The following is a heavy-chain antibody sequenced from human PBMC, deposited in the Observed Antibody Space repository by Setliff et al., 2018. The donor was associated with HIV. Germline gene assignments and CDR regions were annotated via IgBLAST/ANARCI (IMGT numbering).Heavy chain of an antibody. J-gene: IGHJ4*02. D-gene: IGHD3-22*01. CDR1: GGTFSSYA. V-gene: IGHV1-69*10. CDR2: IIPIPGIA. CDR3: ATVSYYYDRSAYLGVFDY. Sequence: SVKVSCKASGGTFSSYAINWVRQAPGQGLEWMGGIIPIPGIANYAQKFQGRVTITADKSTSTAYMELSSLRSEDTAVYYCATVSYYYDRSAYLGVFDYWGQGTLVTVSS.